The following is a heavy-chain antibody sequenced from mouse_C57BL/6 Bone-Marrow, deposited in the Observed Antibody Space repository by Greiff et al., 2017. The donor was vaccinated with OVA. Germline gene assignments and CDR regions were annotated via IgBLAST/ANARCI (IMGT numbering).Heavy chain of an antibody. Sequence: QVQLQQPGAELVKPGASVKMSCKASGYTFTSYWITWVKQRPGQGLEWIGDIYPGSGSTNYNEKFKSKATLTVDTSSSTAYMQLSSLTSEDSAVYYCARLGGNSSWFAYWGQGTLVTVSA. CDR3: ARLGGNSSWFAY. D-gene: IGHD2-1*01. J-gene: IGHJ3*01. CDR2: IYPGSGST. V-gene: IGHV1-55*01. CDR1: GYTFTSYW.